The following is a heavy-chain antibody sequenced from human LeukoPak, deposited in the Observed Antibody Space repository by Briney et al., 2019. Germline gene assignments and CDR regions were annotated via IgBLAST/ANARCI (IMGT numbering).Heavy chain of an antibody. CDR1: GYSFSTYA. Sequence: PGGSLRLSCAASGYSFSTYAMGWVRQAPGKGLEWVSSISASGTRTSYADSVKGRFTISRDNSKNILYLQMNSLRVEDTAVYYCAKRPCSGGSCSDFDYWGQGTLVSVSS. D-gene: IGHD2-15*01. J-gene: IGHJ4*02. CDR2: ISASGTRT. CDR3: AKRPCSGGSCSDFDY. V-gene: IGHV3-23*01.